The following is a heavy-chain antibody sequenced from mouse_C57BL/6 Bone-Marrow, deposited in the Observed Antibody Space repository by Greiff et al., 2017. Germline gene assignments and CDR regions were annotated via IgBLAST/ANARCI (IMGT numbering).Heavy chain of an antibody. CDR3: ARPSGDY. CDR2: ISSGGSYT. J-gene: IGHJ4*01. CDR1: GFTFSSYG. Sequence: EVMLVESGGDLVKPGGSLKLSCAASGFTFSSYGMSWVRQTPDKRLEWVATISSGGSYTYYPDSVKGRFTISRDNAKNTLYLQMSSLKSEDTAMYYGARPSGDYWGQGTSVTVSS. V-gene: IGHV5-6*01.